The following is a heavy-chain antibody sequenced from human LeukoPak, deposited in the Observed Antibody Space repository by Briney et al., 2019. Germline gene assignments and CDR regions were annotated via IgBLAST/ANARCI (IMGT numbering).Heavy chain of an antibody. CDR1: GGTFSSYA. CDR3: AKDSTSGITIFGVVIPRWFDP. J-gene: IGHJ5*02. V-gene: IGHV1-69*04. Sequence: SVKVSCKASGGTFSSYAISWVRQAPGQGLEWMGRIIPILGIANYAQKFQGRVTITADKSTSTAYMELSSLRSEDTAVYYCAKDSTSGITIFGVVIPRWFDPWGQGTLVTVSS. CDR2: IIPILGIA. D-gene: IGHD3-3*01.